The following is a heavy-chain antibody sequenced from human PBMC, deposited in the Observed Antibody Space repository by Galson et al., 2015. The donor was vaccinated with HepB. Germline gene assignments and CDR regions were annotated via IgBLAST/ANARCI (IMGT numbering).Heavy chain of an antibody. J-gene: IGHJ5*02. CDR3: AREARVAAPAAFDL. CDR1: GFTFSDYG. CDR2: IWHNGAKK. D-gene: IGHD6-13*01. Sequence: SLRLSCAPSGFTFSDYGLHWVRQAPGKRLEWMSLIWHNGAKKIYANSVRGRFPISRDNSKNILSLPMNNLGSEDTAIYYCAREARVAAPAAFDLWGPGILVTVSS. V-gene: IGHV3-33*01.